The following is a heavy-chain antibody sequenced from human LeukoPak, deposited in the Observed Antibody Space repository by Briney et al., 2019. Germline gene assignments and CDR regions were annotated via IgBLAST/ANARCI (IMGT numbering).Heavy chain of an antibody. CDR2: LTASGGNT. J-gene: IGHJ4*02. CDR3: ARDGSGSYYFDY. CDR1: GFNFSKYI. Sequence: GGSLRLSCAASGFNFSKYIMTWVRQAPGKGLEWVSSLTASGGNTYYADSVKGRFTISRDNSKNTLYLQMNSLRGEDTAVYYCARDGSGSYYFDYWGQGTLVTVSS. V-gene: IGHV3-23*01. D-gene: IGHD1-26*01.